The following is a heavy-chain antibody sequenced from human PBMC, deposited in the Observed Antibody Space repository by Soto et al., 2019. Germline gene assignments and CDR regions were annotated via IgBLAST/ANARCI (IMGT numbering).Heavy chain of an antibody. J-gene: IGHJ6*02. Sequence: ASVKVSCKASGYTFTSYGISWVRQAPGQGLEWMGWISAYNGNTNYAQKLQGRVTMTTDTSTSTAYMELRSLRSDDTAVYYCARTDSIAAADSYGMDVWGQGTPVTVSS. CDR1: GYTFTSYG. D-gene: IGHD6-13*01. CDR3: ARTDSIAAADSYGMDV. CDR2: ISAYNGNT. V-gene: IGHV1-18*01.